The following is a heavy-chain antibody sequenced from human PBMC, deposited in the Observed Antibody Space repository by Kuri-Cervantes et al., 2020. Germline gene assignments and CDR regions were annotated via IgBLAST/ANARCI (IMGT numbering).Heavy chain of an antibody. D-gene: IGHD6-19*01. Sequence: ASVKVSCKASAYTFTGYYVHWVRQAPGQGLEWMGWINPNSGGTIYAQKFQGRASMTRDTSISTAYMDLSRLTSGDTAVYYCASQWLENFDYWGQGTLVTVSS. J-gene: IGHJ4*02. CDR2: INPNSGGT. CDR1: AYTFTGYY. CDR3: ASQWLENFDY. V-gene: IGHV1-2*02.